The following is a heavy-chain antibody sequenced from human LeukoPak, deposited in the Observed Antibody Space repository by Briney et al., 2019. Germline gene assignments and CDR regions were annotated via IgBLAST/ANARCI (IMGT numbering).Heavy chain of an antibody. Sequence: PGGSLRLSRAASGFIFRDREMNWVRQAPGKGLEWVAHITSSPTTIYYADSVRGRFTISRDDAKNSLYLQMNSLRAEDTAVYYCAILDAGIDFDYWGQGTPVTVSS. CDR3: AILDAGIDFDY. D-gene: IGHD3-3*01. CDR1: GFIFRDRE. CDR2: ITSSPTTI. J-gene: IGHJ4*02. V-gene: IGHV3-48*03.